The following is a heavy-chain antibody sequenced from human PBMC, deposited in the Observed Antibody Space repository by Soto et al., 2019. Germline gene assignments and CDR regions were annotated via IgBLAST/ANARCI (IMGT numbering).Heavy chain of an antibody. CDR2: IDPSDSYT. Sequence: GESLKISCKGSGYSFTSYWISWVRQMPGKGLEWMGRIDPSDSYTNYSPSFQGHVTISADKSISTAYLQWSSLKASDTAMYYCARLHYVTIFGVVYGIDVWGQGTTVTVSS. V-gene: IGHV5-10-1*01. J-gene: IGHJ6*02. D-gene: IGHD3-3*01. CDR3: ARLHYVTIFGVVYGIDV. CDR1: GYSFTSYW.